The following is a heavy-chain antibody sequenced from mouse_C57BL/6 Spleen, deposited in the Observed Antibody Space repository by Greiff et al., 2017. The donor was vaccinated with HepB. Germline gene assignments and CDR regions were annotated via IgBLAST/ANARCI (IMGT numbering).Heavy chain of an antibody. CDR3: ARAHYYDYDSAMDY. CDR2: INYDGSST. J-gene: IGHJ4*01. V-gene: IGHV5-16*01. D-gene: IGHD2-4*01. Sequence: QLVESEGGLVQPGSSMKLSCTASGFTFSDYYMAWVRQVPEKGLEWVANINYDGSSTYYLDSLKSRFIISRDNAKNILYLQMSSLKSEDTATYYCARAHYYDYDSAMDYWGQGTSVTVSS. CDR1: GFTFSDYY.